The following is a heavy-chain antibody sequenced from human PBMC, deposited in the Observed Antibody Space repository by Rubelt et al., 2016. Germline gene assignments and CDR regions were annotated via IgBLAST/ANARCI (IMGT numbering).Heavy chain of an antibody. D-gene: IGHD3-10*01. CDR2: IYYSGSN. CDR3: ARLPIHYYYGSGSYLDY. V-gene: IGHV4-59*08. Sequence: QVQLQESGPGLVKPSETLSLTCTVSGGSISSYYWSWIRQPPGKGLEWIGYIYYSGSNNYNPSLKSRVTISVDTSKNQFSLKLSSVTAADTAVYYCARLPIHYYYGSGSYLDYWGQGTLVTVSS. CDR1: GGSISSYY. J-gene: IGHJ4*02.